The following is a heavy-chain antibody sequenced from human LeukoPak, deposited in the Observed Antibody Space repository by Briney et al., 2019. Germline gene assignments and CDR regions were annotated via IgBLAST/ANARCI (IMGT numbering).Heavy chain of an antibody. CDR1: GGSFSGYY. Sequence: PSETLSLTCAVYGGSFSGYYWSWIRQPPGKGLEWIGEINHSGSTNYNPSLKSRVTISVDTSKNQSSLKLSSVTAADTAVDYCARRRTGYSSSWPFDYWGQGTLVTVSS. J-gene: IGHJ4*02. V-gene: IGHV4-34*01. CDR3: ARRRTGYSSSWPFDY. CDR2: INHSGST. D-gene: IGHD6-13*01.